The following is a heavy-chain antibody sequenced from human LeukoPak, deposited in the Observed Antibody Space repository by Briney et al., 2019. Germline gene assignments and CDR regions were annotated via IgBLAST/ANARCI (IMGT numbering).Heavy chain of an antibody. CDR3: ARDSVGGGTPGPNYFDY. D-gene: IGHD1-7*01. J-gene: IGHJ4*02. CDR2: ISYDGSNK. Sequence: PGRSLRLSCAASGFTFSSYGMHWVRQAPGKGLEWVAVISYDGSNKYYADSVKGRFTISRDNSKNTLYLQMNSLRAEDTAVYYCARDSVGGGTPGPNYFDYWGQGTLVTVSS. CDR1: GFTFSSYG. V-gene: IGHV3-30*03.